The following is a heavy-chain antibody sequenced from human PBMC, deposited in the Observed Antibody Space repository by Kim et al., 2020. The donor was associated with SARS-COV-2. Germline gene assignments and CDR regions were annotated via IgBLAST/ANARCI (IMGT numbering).Heavy chain of an antibody. Sequence: SVKGRFTVSKDTSKNTLFLQRHSLGADDTAVYYCAKGGYDTRDYSAPFDYWGQGTLVTVSS. CDR3: AKGGYDTRDYSAPFDY. J-gene: IGHJ4*02. V-gene: IGHV3-23*01. D-gene: IGHD3-22*01.